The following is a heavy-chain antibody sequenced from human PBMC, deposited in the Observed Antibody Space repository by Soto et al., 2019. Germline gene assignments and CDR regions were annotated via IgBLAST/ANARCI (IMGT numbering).Heavy chain of an antibody. Sequence: EVQLVESGGGLVQPGRSLRLSCAASGFTFDDYAMHWVRQAPGKGLEWVSGISWNSGSIGYADSVKGRFTISRDNAKNSLYLQMNSLRAEDTALYYCAKAKVVPAAIEGVGMDVWGQGTTVTVSS. CDR1: GFTFDDYA. CDR2: ISWNSGSI. D-gene: IGHD2-2*02. V-gene: IGHV3-9*01. J-gene: IGHJ6*02. CDR3: AKAKVVPAAIEGVGMDV.